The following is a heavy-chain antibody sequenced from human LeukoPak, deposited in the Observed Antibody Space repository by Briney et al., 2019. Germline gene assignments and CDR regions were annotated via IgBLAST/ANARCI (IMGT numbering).Heavy chain of an antibody. J-gene: IGHJ5*02. CDR3: AKGSYSSSSGWFDP. CDR1: GFTFSSHG. D-gene: IGHD6-13*01. V-gene: IGHV3-33*06. CDR2: IWYDGSNK. Sequence: GGSLRLSCAASGFTFSSHGMHWVRQAPGKGLEWVAVIWYDGSNKYYADSVKGRFTISRDNSKNTLYLQMNSLRAEDTAVYYCAKGSYSSSSGWFDPWGQGTLVTVSS.